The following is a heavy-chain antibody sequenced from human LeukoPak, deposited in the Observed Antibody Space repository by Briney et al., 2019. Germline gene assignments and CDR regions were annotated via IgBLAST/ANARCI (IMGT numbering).Heavy chain of an antibody. CDR1: GYTLTGDY. V-gene: IGHV1-2*02. J-gene: IGHJ6*03. CDR3: ARATGESYDSSGYYHVDYYYYYMDV. Sequence: ASVKVSCKPSGYTLTGDYMHWVRQAPGQGREWMGWINPNSVGTNYAQKFQGRVTMPRNTSISTAYMALSRLGSDDTAVYYCARATGESYDSSGYYHVDYYYYYMDVWGKGTTVTVSS. D-gene: IGHD3-22*01. CDR2: INPNSVGT.